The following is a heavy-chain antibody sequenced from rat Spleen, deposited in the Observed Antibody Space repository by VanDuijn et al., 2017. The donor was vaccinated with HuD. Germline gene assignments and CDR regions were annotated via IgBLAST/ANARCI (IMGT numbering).Heavy chain of an antibody. V-gene: IGHV3-3*01. CDR2: INSAGST. Sequence: VQLKESGPGLVQSSQTLSLTCTVSGFSLISYAVNWIRQPPGKGLEWMGYINSAGSTNYNPSLKSRISITRDTSKNQFFLQVNSVTTEDTATYYCARWGYYSNYVMDAWGQGASVTVSS. D-gene: IGHD1-1*01. CDR1: GFSLISYAV. J-gene: IGHJ4*01. CDR3: ARWGYYSNYVMDA.